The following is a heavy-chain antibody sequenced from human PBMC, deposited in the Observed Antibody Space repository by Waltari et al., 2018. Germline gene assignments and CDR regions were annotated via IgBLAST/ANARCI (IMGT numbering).Heavy chain of an antibody. CDR2: INDNALST. V-gene: IGHV3-64D*06. CDR3: VKDGGNDYSNFLDY. CDR1: GITFIRYA. J-gene: IGHJ4*02. D-gene: IGHD4-4*01. Sequence: VQVGESGGGLGQSEGSLRCSGSASGITFIRYAMHWVRQSPGKGLEYVSAINDNALSTTYADSVRGRFTISRDNSKNTVYLQMISLRPEDTAVYYCVKDGGNDYSNFLDYWGQGTLVTVSS.